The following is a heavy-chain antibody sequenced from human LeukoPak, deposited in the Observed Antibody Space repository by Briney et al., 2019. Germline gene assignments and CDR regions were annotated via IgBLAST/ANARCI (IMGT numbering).Heavy chain of an antibody. J-gene: IGHJ4*02. Sequence: GGSLRLSCAASGFTFDDFDMHWVRQAPGKGLEWVSGISWNNGTLGYADSVKGRFTISRDNAKNSLFLQMSSLRAEDTALYYCAKGIGQYVGFDYWGQGTLVTVPS. CDR2: ISWNNGTL. CDR3: AKGIGQYVGFDY. V-gene: IGHV3-9*01. CDR1: GFTFDDFD. D-gene: IGHD1-26*01.